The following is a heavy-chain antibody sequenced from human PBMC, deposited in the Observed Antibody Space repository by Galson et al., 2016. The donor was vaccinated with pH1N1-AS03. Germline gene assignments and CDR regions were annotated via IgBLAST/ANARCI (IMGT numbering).Heavy chain of an antibody. CDR2: IKSKTYGGTS. D-gene: IGHD3-10*01. Sequence: SLRLSCATSGFTFRDYSFNWVRQIPGKGLEWVGFIKSKTYGGTSEYAASVKGRFTVSKDDSKSIVYLQMSSLTTEDTAVYFCSRDRASGSFYRGYYGMDVWSQGTTVTVSS. CDR1: GFTFRDYS. CDR3: SRDRASGSFYRGYYGMDV. V-gene: IGHV3-49*04. J-gene: IGHJ6*02.